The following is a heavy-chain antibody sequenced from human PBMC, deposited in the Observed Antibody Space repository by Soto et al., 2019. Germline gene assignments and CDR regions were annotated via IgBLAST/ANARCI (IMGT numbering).Heavy chain of an antibody. V-gene: IGHV3-30-3*01. CDR2: ISYDGSNK. J-gene: IGHJ6*02. CDR1: GFTFSSYA. D-gene: IGHD2-8*01. CDR3: ARDNHCTNGVCPYADYSYYGMDV. Sequence: PGGSLRLSCAASGFTFSSYAMHWVRQAPGKGLEWVAVISYDGSNKYYADSVKGRFTISRDNSKNTLYLQMNSLRAEDTAVYYCARDNHCTNGVCPYADYSYYGMDVWGQGTTVTVSS.